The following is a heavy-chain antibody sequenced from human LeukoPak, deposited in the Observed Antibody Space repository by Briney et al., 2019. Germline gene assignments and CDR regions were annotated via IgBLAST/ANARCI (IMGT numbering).Heavy chain of an antibody. V-gene: IGHV4-39*07. CDR2: ISYSGES. Sequence: SETLSLTCSVSGGSISSSSAYWVWIRQPPGKGLEWIGSISYSGESYYNPPLKSRVKLSVDTSKNQFSLKLRSVTAADTAVYYCARAYSSSWSRGAFDIWGQGTMVTVSS. D-gene: IGHD6-13*01. CDR1: GGSISSSSAY. J-gene: IGHJ3*02. CDR3: ARAYSSSWSRGAFDI.